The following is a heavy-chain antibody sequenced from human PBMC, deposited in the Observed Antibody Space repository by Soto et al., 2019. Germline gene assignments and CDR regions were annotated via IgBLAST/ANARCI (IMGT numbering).Heavy chain of an antibody. D-gene: IGHD6-19*01. V-gene: IGHV1-18*04. CDR3: ARGAGWYVKTSPNWFDP. CDR2: ISAYNGNT. Sequence: GGSVKVSCKASGYTFTIYGISWVRQAPGQGLEWMGWISAYNGNTNYAQKLQGRVTMTTDTSTSTAYMELRSLRSDDTAVYYCARGAGWYVKTSPNWFDPWGQGTMVTVSS. CDR1: GYTFTIYG. J-gene: IGHJ5*02.